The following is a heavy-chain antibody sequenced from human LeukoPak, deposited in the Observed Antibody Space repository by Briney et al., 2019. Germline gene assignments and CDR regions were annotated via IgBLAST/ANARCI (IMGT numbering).Heavy chain of an antibody. J-gene: IGHJ4*02. V-gene: IGHV3-48*04. CDR2: ISASGRTT. D-gene: IGHD3-9*01. CDR1: GFTFSSYG. Sequence: GGSLRLSCAASGFTFSSYGMHWVRQAPGKGLEWVSYISASGRTTYYADSVNGRFTISIDNAKNSLYLQMNSLRAEDTAIYYCARDPRYFDWVSPDWGQGTLVTVSS. CDR3: ARDPRYFDWVSPD.